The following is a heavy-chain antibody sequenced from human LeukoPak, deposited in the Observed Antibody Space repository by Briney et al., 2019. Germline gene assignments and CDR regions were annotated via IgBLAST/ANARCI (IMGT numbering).Heavy chain of an antibody. CDR2: IYYSGST. CDR3: ARDDRYGDFHLV. J-gene: IGHJ6*04. CDR1: GDSISKYY. D-gene: IGHD4-17*01. Sequence: SETLSLACTVSGDSISKYYWSWIRQPPGKGLEWIGYIYYSGSTNYNPSLKSRVTISVDTSKNQFSLKLSSVTAADTAVYYCARDDRYGDFHLVWGKGTTVTVSS. V-gene: IGHV4-59*12.